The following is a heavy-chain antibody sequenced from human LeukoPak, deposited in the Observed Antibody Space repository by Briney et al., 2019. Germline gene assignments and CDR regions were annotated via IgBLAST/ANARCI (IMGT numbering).Heavy chain of an antibody. V-gene: IGHV3-48*02. Sequence: GGSLRLSCAASGFTLTGYTMTWVRQAPGQGLDWISSISTSSTRYYADSVKGRFTVSRDNAKNSLSLQMNSLRDEDTAVYYCAGGLLRYSDYWGRGTLVTVSS. D-gene: IGHD3-9*01. CDR3: AGGLLRYSDY. CDR2: ISTSSTR. J-gene: IGHJ4*02. CDR1: GFTLTGYT.